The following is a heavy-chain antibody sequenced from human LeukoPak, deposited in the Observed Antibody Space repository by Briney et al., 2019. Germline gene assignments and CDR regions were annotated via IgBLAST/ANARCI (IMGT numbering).Heavy chain of an antibody. V-gene: IGHV1-46*01. CDR2: INPSGSNT. CDR1: GNTFTSYY. J-gene: IGHJ6*03. CDR3: ARGQYYYYMDV. Sequence: ASVKVSCKASGNTFTSYYMHWGRQAPGQGLEWMGIINPSGSNTTYAQKFQGRLTMTRETSTSTVYMELSSLRFEDTAVYYCARGQYYYYMDVWGKGTTVTVSS.